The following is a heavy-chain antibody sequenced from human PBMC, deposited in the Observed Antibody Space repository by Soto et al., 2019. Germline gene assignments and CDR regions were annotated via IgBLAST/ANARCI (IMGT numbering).Heavy chain of an antibody. Sequence: EVQLVESGGGLVKPGGSLRLSCAASGFTFSSYSMNWVRQAPGKGLEWVSSISSSTTYIYYADSVKGRFTISRDNAKNSLSLQMNSLRAEDMAVYYCARAQTPGTVDFDYWGQGTLVTVSS. J-gene: IGHJ4*02. CDR2: ISSSTTYI. V-gene: IGHV3-21*01. D-gene: IGHD1-1*01. CDR1: GFTFSSYS. CDR3: ARAQTPGTVDFDY.